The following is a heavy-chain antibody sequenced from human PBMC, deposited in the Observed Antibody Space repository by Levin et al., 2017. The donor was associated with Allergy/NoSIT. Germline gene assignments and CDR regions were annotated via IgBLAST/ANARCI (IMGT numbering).Heavy chain of an antibody. D-gene: IGHD2-8*02. J-gene: IGHJ4*02. V-gene: IGHV3-23*01. CDR2: ISGSGGST. CDR1: GFTFSSYA. CDR3: AKGSHCTGGVCYTARATYFDY. Sequence: GESLKISCAASGFTFSSYAMSWVRQAPGKGLEWVSAISGSGGSTYYADSVKGRFTISRDNSKNTLYLQMNSLRAEDTAVYYCAKGSHCTGGVCYTARATYFDYWGQGTLVTVSS.